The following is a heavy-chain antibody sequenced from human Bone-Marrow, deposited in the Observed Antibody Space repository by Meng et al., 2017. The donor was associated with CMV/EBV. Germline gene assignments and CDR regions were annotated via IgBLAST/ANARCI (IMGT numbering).Heavy chain of an antibody. D-gene: IGHD3-10*01. CDR3: ARGGYYYGSGCYHSLFDY. V-gene: IGHV1-18*01. Sequence: ASVKVSCKASGYTFTSYGISWVRQAPGQGLEWMGWISADNGNTNYAQKLQGRVTMTTDTSTSTAFMELRSLRSEDTAVYYCARGGYYYGSGCYHSLFDYWGQGTLVTVSS. CDR2: ISADNGNT. CDR1: GYTFTSYG. J-gene: IGHJ4*02.